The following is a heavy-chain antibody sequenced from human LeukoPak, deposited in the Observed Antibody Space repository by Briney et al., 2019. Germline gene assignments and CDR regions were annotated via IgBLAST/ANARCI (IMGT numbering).Heavy chain of an antibody. D-gene: IGHD3-22*01. V-gene: IGHV4-59*08. CDR2: IYYSGST. J-gene: IGHJ6*03. CDR1: GVSISSFY. Sequence: PSETLSLTCTVSGVSISSFYWSWIRQPPGKGLEWIGYIYYSGSTNYNPSLKSRVTISVDTSKKQFSLRLSSVTAADTAVYYCARRYDSSLSYYYYMDVWGKGTTVTVSS. CDR3: ARRYDSSLSYYYYMDV.